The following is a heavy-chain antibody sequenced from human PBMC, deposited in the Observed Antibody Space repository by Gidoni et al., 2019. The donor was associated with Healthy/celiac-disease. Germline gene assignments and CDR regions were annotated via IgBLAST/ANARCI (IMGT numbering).Heavy chain of an antibody. V-gene: IGHV3-30*18. CDR3: AKDLVVVPAASYYYYGMDV. CDR1: GFTFSSYG. D-gene: IGHD2-2*01. J-gene: IGHJ6*02. Sequence: QVQLVESGGGVVQPGRSLRLSCAASGFTFSSYGRPWVRQAPGKGLEWVAVISYDGSNKYYADSVKGRFTISRDNSKNTLYLQMNSLRAEDTAVYYCAKDLVVVPAASYYYYGMDVWGQGTTVTVSS. CDR2: ISYDGSNK.